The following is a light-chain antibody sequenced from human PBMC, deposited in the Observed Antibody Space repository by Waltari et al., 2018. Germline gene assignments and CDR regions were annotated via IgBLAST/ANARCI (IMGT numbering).Light chain of an antibody. Sequence: DIVMTQSPDSLAVSLGEGATLIRKSRPSVLSSSNNKNYLAWYQQKPGQPPKLLIYWASTRESGVPDRFSGSGSGTDFTLTISSLQAEDVAVYYCQQYYSTPWTFGQGTKVEIK. V-gene: IGKV4-1*01. CDR1: PSVLSSSNNKNY. J-gene: IGKJ1*01. CDR3: QQYYSTPWT. CDR2: WAS.